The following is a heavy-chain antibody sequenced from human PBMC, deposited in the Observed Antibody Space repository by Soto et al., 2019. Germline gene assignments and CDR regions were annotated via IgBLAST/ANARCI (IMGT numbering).Heavy chain of an antibody. D-gene: IGHD1-26*01. CDR1: GGSISSYY. CDR2: IYYSGST. CDR3: ARGVGATHDAFDI. Sequence: SETLSLTCTVSGGSISSYYWSWIRQPPGKGLEWIGYIYYSGSTNYNPSLKSRVTISVDTSKNQFSLKLSSVTAADTAVYYCARGVGATHDAFDIWGQGTMVTVS. J-gene: IGHJ3*02. V-gene: IGHV4-59*01.